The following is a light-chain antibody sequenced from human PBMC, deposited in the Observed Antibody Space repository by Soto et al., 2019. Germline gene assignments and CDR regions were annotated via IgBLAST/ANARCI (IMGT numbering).Light chain of an antibody. CDR1: SGSIASNY. CDR2: EDN. Sequence: NFMLTQPHSVSESPGKTVTISCTRSSGSIASNYVQWYQQRPGSAPTTMIYEDNQRPSGVPDRFSGSIDSSSNSASLTISGLKTEDEADYYCQSYDSSNHRVVFGGGTKLTVL. V-gene: IGLV6-57*04. J-gene: IGLJ2*01. CDR3: QSYDSSNHRVV.